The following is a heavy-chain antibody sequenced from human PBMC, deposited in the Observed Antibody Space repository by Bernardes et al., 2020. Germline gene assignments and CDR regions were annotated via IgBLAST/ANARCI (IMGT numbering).Heavy chain of an antibody. CDR3: SGIQNYYSPRITCFDP. CDR1: GGSISSYY. CDR2: FYTSGST. D-gene: IGHD3-10*01. V-gene: IGHV4-4*07. Sequence: SETLSLTCTVSGGSISSYYWSWIRQPAGKGLEWIGRFYTSGSTNYNPSLKSRVTMSVDTSKNQFSLKLSSVTAADTAEYYCSGIQNYYSPRITCFDPWGQGTLVTVSS. J-gene: IGHJ5*02.